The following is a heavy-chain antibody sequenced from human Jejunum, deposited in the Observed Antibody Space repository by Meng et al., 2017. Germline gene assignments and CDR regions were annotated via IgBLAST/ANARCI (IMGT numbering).Heavy chain of an antibody. Sequence: QVQRQDAGPGLVKPSGPLSLTGPVSGGSISNNNWWSWVRQPPGKGLEWIGEISHTGRINYNPSLKSRVTMSLDKSKNQFSLDLTSVTGADTAVYYCARDLLDPNIAATGWFDPWGQGTLVTVSS. V-gene: IGHV4-4*02. CDR3: ARDLLDPNIAATGWFDP. D-gene: IGHD2/OR15-2a*01. J-gene: IGHJ5*02. CDR2: ISHTGRI. CDR1: GGSISNNNW.